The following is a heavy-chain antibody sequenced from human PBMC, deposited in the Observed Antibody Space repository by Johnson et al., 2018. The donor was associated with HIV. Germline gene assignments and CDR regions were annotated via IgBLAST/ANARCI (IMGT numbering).Heavy chain of an antibody. CDR3: AKDLFRWELLPRAFDI. V-gene: IGHV3-30-3*02. J-gene: IGHJ3*02. Sequence: APGKGLEWVAVISYDGSNKYYADSVKGRFIISRDTSKNTLYLQMNSLRAEDTALYYCAKDLFRWELLPRAFDIWGQGTMVTVSS. CDR2: ISYDGSNK. D-gene: IGHD1-26*01.